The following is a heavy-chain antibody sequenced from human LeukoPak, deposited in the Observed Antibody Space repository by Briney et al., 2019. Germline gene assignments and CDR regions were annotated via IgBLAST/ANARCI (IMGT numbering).Heavy chain of an antibody. CDR2: ISAYNGNT. D-gene: IGHD3-3*01. J-gene: IGHJ5*02. Sequence: WASVKVSCKASGYTFTSYGISWVRQAPGQGLEWMGWISAYNGNTNYAQKLQGRVTMTTDTSTSTAYMELRSLRSDDTAVYYCARVDAREPITIFVPTRGNWFDPWGQGTLVTVSS. CDR1: GYTFTSYG. CDR3: ARVDAREPITIFVPTRGNWFDP. V-gene: IGHV1-18*01.